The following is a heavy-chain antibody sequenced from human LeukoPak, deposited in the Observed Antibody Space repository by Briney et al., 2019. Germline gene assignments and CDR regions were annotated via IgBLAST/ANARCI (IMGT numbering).Heavy chain of an antibody. V-gene: IGHV3-23*01. J-gene: IGHJ4*02. CDR1: GFSFDTYA. D-gene: IGHD2-21*02. CDR2: ISDTGGKR. Sequence: PGGSLRLSCVASGFSFDTYAMSWVRQPPGKGLEWVSGISDTGGKRHYTDSVKGRFTTSRDNSKNILHLQMNSLRAEDTALYFCAKDHDNGDYYYYFDSWGQGTLVTVSS. CDR3: AKDHDNGDYYYYFDS.